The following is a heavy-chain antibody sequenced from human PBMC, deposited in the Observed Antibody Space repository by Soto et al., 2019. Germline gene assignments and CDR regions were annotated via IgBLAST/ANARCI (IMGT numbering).Heavy chain of an antibody. V-gene: IGHV3-74*01. D-gene: IGHD2-21*01. CDR3: TRILWSSRRDALDI. J-gene: IGHJ6*02. CDR1: GFTFSSYW. Sequence: PGGSLRLSCAAAGFTFSSYWMHWVRQAPGKGLVWVSRINSDGSSTSYADSVKGRFSISRDDSRNTVSLQMNSLGVEDTATYYCTRILWSSRRDALDIWGQGTTVTVSS. CDR2: INSDGSST.